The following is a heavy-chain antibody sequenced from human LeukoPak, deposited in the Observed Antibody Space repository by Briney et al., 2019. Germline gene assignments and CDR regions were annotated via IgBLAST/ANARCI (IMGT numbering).Heavy chain of an antibody. Sequence: GGSLRLSCAASGFSVSTTYMSWVRQTPEKGLQWVSVLYTGGGTDHADSVKGRFTISRDSSKNTLSLQMNNPRAEDTAIYYCTRSGYRHPYHFDSWGQGTLVIVSS. J-gene: IGHJ4*02. CDR3: TRSGYRHPYHFDS. V-gene: IGHV3-53*01. D-gene: IGHD3-22*01. CDR2: LYTGGGT. CDR1: GFSVSTTY.